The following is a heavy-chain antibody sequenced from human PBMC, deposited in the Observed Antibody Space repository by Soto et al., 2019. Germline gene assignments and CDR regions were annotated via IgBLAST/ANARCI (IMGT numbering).Heavy chain of an antibody. V-gene: IGHV4-59*08. J-gene: IGHJ4*02. CDR2: IYYSGST. Sequence: SETLSLTCTVSGGSISSYYWSCIRQPPGKGLEWIWYIYYSGSTNYNPSLKSRVTISVDTSKNQFSLKLSSVTAADTAVYYCARRYSSSFDYWGQGTLVTVSS. CDR3: ARRYSSSFDY. CDR1: GGSISSYY. D-gene: IGHD6-13*01.